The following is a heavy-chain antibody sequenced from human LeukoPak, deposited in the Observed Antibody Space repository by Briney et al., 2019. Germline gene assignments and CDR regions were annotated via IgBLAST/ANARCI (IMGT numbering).Heavy chain of an antibody. J-gene: IGHJ6*03. CDR3: ARKGGYNAYYYYYMDV. Sequence: SETLSLTCTVSGGSISSYYWSWIRQPPGKGLEWIGYIYYSGSTNYNPSLKSRVTISVDTSKNQFSLKLSSVTAADTDVYYCARKGGYNAYYYYYMDVWGKGTTVTVSS. CDR2: IYYSGST. CDR1: GGSISSYY. V-gene: IGHV4-59*01. D-gene: IGHD5-24*01.